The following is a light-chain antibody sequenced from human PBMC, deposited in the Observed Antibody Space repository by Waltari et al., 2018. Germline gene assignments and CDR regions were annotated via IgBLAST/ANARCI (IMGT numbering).Light chain of an antibody. Sequence: VGDRVTITCRASQTISDYLNWYQQKPGEAPRLLIYAASSLHSGVPSRFSGSGSGTDFTLTISSLQPEDIATYYCQQSYSTWTFGQGTKVEIK. V-gene: IGKV1-39*01. J-gene: IGKJ1*01. CDR2: AAS. CDR1: QTISDY. CDR3: QQSYSTWT.